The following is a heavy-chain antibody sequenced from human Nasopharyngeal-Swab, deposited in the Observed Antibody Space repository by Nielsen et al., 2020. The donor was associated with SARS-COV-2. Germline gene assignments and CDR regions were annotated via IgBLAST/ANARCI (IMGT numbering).Heavy chain of an antibody. CDR2: IKQDGSEI. CDR3: ARHGADCSRTSCYRRDGFDN. Sequence: GESLKISCTASGFTFGDYAMSWVRQAPGKGLEWVANIKQDGSEIYYADSVKGRFTISRDNARNSLYLQMRSLRAEDTAVYHCARHGADCSRTSCYRRDGFDNWGQGTMVTVSS. V-gene: IGHV3-7*01. J-gene: IGHJ3*02. D-gene: IGHD2-2*02. CDR1: GFTFGDYA.